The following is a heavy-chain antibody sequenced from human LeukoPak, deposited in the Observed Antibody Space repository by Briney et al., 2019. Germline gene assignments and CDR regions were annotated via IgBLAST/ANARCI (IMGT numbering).Heavy chain of an antibody. CDR1: GGSISSYY. CDR3: ARSLWWLFDY. CDR2: IYYSGST. V-gene: IGHV4-59*01. Sequence: PSETLSLTCTVSGGSISSYYWSWIRQPPGKGLEWIGYIYYSGSTNYNPSLKSRVTISVDTSKNQFSLKLSSVTAADTAVYYCARSLWWLFDYWGQGTLVTVSS. J-gene: IGHJ4*02. D-gene: IGHD4/OR15-4a*01.